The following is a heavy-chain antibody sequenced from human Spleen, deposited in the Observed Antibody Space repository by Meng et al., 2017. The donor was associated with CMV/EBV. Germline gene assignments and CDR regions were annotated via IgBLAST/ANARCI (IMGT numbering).Heavy chain of an antibody. Sequence: SETLSLTCAVYGGSFSGYYWSWIRQPPGKGLEWIGEINHSGSTNYNPSLKSRVTISVDTSKNQFSLKLSSVTAADTAVYYCARVLLRFLEWFSPYGMDVWGQGTTVTVSS. CDR2: INHSGST. D-gene: IGHD3-3*01. J-gene: IGHJ6*02. CDR1: GGSFSGYY. V-gene: IGHV4-34*01. CDR3: ARVLLRFLEWFSPYGMDV.